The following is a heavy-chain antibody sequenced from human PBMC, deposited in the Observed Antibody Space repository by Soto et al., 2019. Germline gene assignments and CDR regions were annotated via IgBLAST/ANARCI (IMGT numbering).Heavy chain of an antibody. Sequence: QVQLQESGPGLVKPSETLSLTCTVSGDSISSYYWSWIRQPPGKGLEWIAYIYYIGTTNYNPSLKSRVTISVDTSKNQLYLKLSSVTAADTAVYYCARQGYYDSSGYSPTLYSFEDWGQGTLVTVSS. CDR1: GDSISSYY. CDR3: ARQGYYDSSGYSPTLYSFED. D-gene: IGHD3-22*01. J-gene: IGHJ4*02. V-gene: IGHV4-59*08. CDR2: IYYIGTT.